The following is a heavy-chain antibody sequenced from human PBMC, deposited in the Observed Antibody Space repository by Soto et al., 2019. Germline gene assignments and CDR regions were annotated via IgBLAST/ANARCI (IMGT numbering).Heavy chain of an antibody. V-gene: IGHV4-31*03. J-gene: IGHJ5*02. D-gene: IGHD2-15*01. CDR2: IYYSGST. Sequence: SETLSLTCTVSGGSISSGGYYWSWIRQHPGKGLEWNGYIYYSGSTYYNPSLKSRVTISVDTSKNQFSLKLSSVTAADTAVYYCARDLKQGYCSGGSCYPWSGFDPWGQGTLVTAPQ. CDR3: ARDLKQGYCSGGSCYPWSGFDP. CDR1: GGSISSGGYY.